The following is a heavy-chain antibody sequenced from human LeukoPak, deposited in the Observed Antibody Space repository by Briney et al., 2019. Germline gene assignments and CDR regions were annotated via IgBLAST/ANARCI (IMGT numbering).Heavy chain of an antibody. CDR3: ARETDFWSGYYYFDY. V-gene: IGHV3-21*01. CDR1: GFTFSSYS. J-gene: IGHJ4*02. Sequence: GGSLRLSCAASGFTFSSYSMNWVRQAPGKGLEWVSSISSSSSYIYYADSVKGRFTISRDNAKNSLYLQMNSPRAEDTAVYYCARETDFWSGYYYFDYWGQGTLVTVSS. CDR2: ISSSSSYI. D-gene: IGHD3-3*01.